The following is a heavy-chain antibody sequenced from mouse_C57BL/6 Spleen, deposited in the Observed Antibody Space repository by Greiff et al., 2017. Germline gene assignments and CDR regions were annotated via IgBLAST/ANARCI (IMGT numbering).Heavy chain of an antibody. CDR1: GYTFTSYG. CDR3: ARGYYGSSYELYCAMDY. Sequence: EVQLQQSGAELVRPGSSVKMSCKTSGYTFTSYGINWVKQRPGQGLEWIGYIYLGNGYPEYNEKFKGKATLTSDTSSSTAYMQLSSLTSEDSAIYVCARGYYGSSYELYCAMDYWGQGTSVTVSS. D-gene: IGHD1-1*01. V-gene: IGHV1-58*01. J-gene: IGHJ4*01. CDR2: IYLGNGYP.